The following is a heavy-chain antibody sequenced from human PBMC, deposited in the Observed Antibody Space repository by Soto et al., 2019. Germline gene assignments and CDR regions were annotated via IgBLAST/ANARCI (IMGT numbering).Heavy chain of an antibody. CDR2: ISYDGSNK. V-gene: IGHV3-30-3*01. CDR3: AREGRVTMVRGVPLRWYYFDY. D-gene: IGHD3-10*01. J-gene: IGHJ4*02. Sequence: GGSLRLSCAASEFTFGSYAMHWVRQAPGKGLEWVAVISYDGSNKYYADSVKGRFTIPRDNSKNTLYLQMNSLRAEDTAVYYCAREGRVTMVRGVPLRWYYFDYWGQGTLVTVSS. CDR1: EFTFGSYA.